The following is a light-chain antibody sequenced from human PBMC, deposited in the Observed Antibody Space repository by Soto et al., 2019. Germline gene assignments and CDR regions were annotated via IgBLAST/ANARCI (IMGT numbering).Light chain of an antibody. CDR3: QQYNTYPLT. Sequence: DNQMTQAPSTLSASVGDRVTITYRASQSISTWLAWYQHQPGTAPTLLISDASTLESGVPSRFSATGSGTEFTLTISSLQPDDFATYYCQQYNTYPLTFGHGTRLEIK. CDR2: DAS. J-gene: IGKJ5*01. CDR1: QSISTW. V-gene: IGKV1-5*01.